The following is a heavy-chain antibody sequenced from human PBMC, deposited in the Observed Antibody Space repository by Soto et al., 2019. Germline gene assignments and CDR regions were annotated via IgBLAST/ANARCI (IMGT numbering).Heavy chain of an antibody. V-gene: IGHV3-23*01. J-gene: IGHJ4*02. CDR1: GFTFSSYG. Sequence: GGSLRLSCAASGFTFSSYGMTWVRQAPGKGLEWVSFSSATGAGTYYADSVKGRFTISRDNSKNTLYLQMTSLRADDTAVYYCAKDRRAGGNYGFYSDYWGQGTLVTVSS. D-gene: IGHD1-7*01. CDR3: AKDRRAGGNYGFYSDY. CDR2: SSATGAGT.